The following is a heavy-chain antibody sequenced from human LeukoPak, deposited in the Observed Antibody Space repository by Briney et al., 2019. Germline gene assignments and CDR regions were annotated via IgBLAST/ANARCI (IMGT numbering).Heavy chain of an antibody. V-gene: IGHV3-20*04. CDR2: LNWNGGNT. D-gene: IGHD6-25*01. Sequence: GGSLRLSCAASGFTFADFGMTWVRQAPGKGLEWVSALNWNGGNTAYADSVKGRFTISRDNAKNSLYLQMNSLRAEDTAFYYCARVLSDSGFDYWGQGTLVTVSS. CDR3: ARVLSDSGFDY. CDR1: GFTFADFG. J-gene: IGHJ4*02.